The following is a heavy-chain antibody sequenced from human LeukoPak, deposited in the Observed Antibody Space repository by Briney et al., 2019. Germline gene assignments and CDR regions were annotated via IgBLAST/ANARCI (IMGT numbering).Heavy chain of an antibody. CDR3: ARGDCSAKTCYLIDY. CDR2: IYPGDSDV. Sequence: GESLKISCKGSGYSFGSYWIGWVRQMPGKGLEWMGTIYPGDSDVKYSPPFRGQVTISADKSLSTAYLQWSSLRASDTAMYYCARGDCSAKTCYLIDYWGQGTLVIVPP. J-gene: IGHJ4*02. CDR1: GYSFGSYW. V-gene: IGHV5-51*01. D-gene: IGHD2-15*01.